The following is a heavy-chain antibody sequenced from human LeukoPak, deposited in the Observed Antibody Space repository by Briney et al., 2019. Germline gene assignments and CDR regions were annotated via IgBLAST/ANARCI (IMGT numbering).Heavy chain of an antibody. V-gene: IGHV3-7*01. CDR1: GFTFNTYW. CDR3: VRGGFSLDR. CDR2: INEDGREK. D-gene: IGHD3-10*01. J-gene: IGHJ5*02. Sequence: GGSLRLSCAASGFTFNTYWMTWVRQAPGRGLEWVANINEDGREKYYVDSVKGRIFISRDNARHSLYLQMNSPRAEDTAVYYCVRGGFSLDRWGQGTLVTVSS.